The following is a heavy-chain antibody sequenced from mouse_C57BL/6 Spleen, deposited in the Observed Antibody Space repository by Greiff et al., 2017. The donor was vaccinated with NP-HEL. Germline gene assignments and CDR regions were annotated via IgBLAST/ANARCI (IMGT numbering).Heavy chain of an antibody. CDR1: GYAFSSSW. CDR3: ARFDGLYYFDY. J-gene: IGHJ2*01. Sequence: VKLQQSGPELVKPGASVKISCKASGYAFSSSWMNWVKQRPGKGLEWIGRIYPGDGDTNYNGKFKGKATLTADKSSSTAYMQLSSLTSEDSAVYFCARFDGLYYFDYWGQGTTLTVSS. D-gene: IGHD2-3*01. V-gene: IGHV1-82*01. CDR2: IYPGDGDT.